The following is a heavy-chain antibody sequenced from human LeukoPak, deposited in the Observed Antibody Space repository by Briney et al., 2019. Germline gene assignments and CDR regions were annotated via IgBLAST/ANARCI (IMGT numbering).Heavy chain of an antibody. CDR3: ARGAKNYYDSSGSPFDY. CDR2: IWYDGSNK. CDR1: GFTFSSYG. D-gene: IGHD3-22*01. V-gene: IGHV3-33*01. J-gene: IGHJ4*02. Sequence: GGSLRLSCAASGFTFSSYGMHWVRQAPGKGLEWVAVIWYDGSNKYYADSVKGRFTISRDNAKNSLYLQMNSLRAEDTAVYYCARGAKNYYDSSGSPFDYWGQGTLVAVSS.